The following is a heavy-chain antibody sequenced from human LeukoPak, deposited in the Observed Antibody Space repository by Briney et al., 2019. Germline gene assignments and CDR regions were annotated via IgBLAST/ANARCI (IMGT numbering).Heavy chain of an antibody. CDR3: ARGSVAAAFNWFDP. Sequence: SETLSLTCTVSGGSISSGGYYWSWIRQHPGKGLEWIGYIYYSGSTYYNPSLKSRVTISVDTSKNQFSLKLSSVTAADTAVYYCARGSVAAAFNWFDPWGQGTLVTVSS. CDR1: GGSISSGGYY. V-gene: IGHV4-31*03. J-gene: IGHJ5*02. CDR2: IYYSGST. D-gene: IGHD6-19*01.